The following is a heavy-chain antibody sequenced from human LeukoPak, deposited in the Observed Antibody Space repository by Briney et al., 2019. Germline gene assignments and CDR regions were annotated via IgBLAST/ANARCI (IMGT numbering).Heavy chain of an antibody. V-gene: IGHV4-61*01. J-gene: IGHJ4*02. CDR2: IYYSGST. CDR3: ARGYCSSTSCYLADY. D-gene: IGHD2-2*01. Sequence: SETLSLTCTVSGGSVSSGNYYCSWIRQPPGKGLEWIGYIYYSGSTNYNPSLKSRVTISVDTSKNQFSLKLSSVTAADTAVYYCARGYCSSTSCYLADYWGQGTLVTVSS. CDR1: GGSVSSGNYY.